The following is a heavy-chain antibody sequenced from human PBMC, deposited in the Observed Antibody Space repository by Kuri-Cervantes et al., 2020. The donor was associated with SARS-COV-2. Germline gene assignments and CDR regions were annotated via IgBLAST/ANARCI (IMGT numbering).Heavy chain of an antibody. J-gene: IGHJ3*02. V-gene: IGHV1-2*02. CDR1: GYTFTGYY. Sequence: ASVKVSCKASGYTFTGYYMHWVRQAPGQGLEWMGWINPNSGGTNYAQKFQGRVTMTRDTSISTAYMELGRLRSDDTAVYYCARGRGIQWDAFDIWGQGTMVTVSS. CDR2: INPNSGGT. CDR3: ARGRGIQWDAFDI. D-gene: IGHD5-12*01.